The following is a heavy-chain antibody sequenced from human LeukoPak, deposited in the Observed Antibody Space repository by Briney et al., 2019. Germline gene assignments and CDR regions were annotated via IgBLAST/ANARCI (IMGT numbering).Heavy chain of an antibody. J-gene: IGHJ4*02. D-gene: IGHD3-22*01. CDR3: AREIGGYYSCFDY. Sequence: GGSLRLSCAASGFTFSSYEMNWVRQAPGKGLEWVAIISYDGSNKYYADSVKGRFTISRDNSKNTLYLQMNSLRAEDTAVYYCAREIGGYYSCFDYWGQGTLVTVSS. CDR2: ISYDGSNK. V-gene: IGHV3-30*03. CDR1: GFTFSSYE.